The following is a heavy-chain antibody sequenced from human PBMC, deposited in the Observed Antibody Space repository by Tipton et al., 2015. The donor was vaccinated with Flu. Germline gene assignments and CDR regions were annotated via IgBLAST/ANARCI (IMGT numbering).Heavy chain of an antibody. CDR3: ARAPSGGSSIAARPNWFDP. CDR2: INHSGST. J-gene: IGHJ5*02. CDR1: GGSFSGYY. Sequence: TLSLTCAVYGGSFSGYYWSWIRQPPGKGLEWIGEINHSGSTNYNPSLKSRVTLSVDTSKNQYSLKLSSVTAADTAVYYCARAPSGGSSIAARPNWFDPWGQGTLVTVSS. V-gene: IGHV4-34*01. D-gene: IGHD6-6*01.